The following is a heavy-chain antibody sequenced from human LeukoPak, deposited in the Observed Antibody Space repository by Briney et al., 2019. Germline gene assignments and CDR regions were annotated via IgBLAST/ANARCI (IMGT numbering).Heavy chain of an antibody. CDR2: IRSKAYGGTT. Sequence: GGSLGLSCTASGFTFGDYAMSWVRQAPGKGLEWVGFIRSKAYGGTTEYAASVKGRFIISRDDSKSIAYLQMNSLKTEDTAVYYCTSSYGMDVWGQGTTVTVSS. J-gene: IGHJ6*02. CDR1: GFTFGDYA. CDR3: TSSYGMDV. V-gene: IGHV3-49*04.